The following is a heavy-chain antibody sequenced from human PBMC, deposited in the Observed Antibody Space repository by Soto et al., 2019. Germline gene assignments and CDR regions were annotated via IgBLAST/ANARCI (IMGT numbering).Heavy chain of an antibody. J-gene: IGHJ3*02. CDR3: ARPYSGGGYAAFAI. V-gene: IGHV4-59*08. D-gene: IGHD6-19*01. Sequence: QVHLQQSGPGLVKPSETLSLTCTVSGGSISSYYWSWIRQPPGKGLEWLGFIYYRGSTNYNPSLKSRATIAVNPSKNQFSLKLSSVTAAATAVYYCARPYSGGGYAAFAIWGQGTMVTVSS. CDR1: GGSISSYY. CDR2: IYYRGST.